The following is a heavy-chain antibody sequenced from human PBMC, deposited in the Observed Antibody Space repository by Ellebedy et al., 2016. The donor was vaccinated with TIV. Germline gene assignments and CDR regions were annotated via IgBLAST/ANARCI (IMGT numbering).Heavy chain of an antibody. Sequence: PGGSLRLSCAASGFTFSNFGMHWVRQAPGKGLEWVAFIRYDGSNKYYADSVKGRFTISRDNSKNTLYLQMNSLRAEDTALYYCAKGGNPDFDYWGQGTLVTVSS. CDR3: AKGGNPDFDY. CDR2: IRYDGSNK. V-gene: IGHV3-30*02. D-gene: IGHD4-23*01. CDR1: GFTFSNFG. J-gene: IGHJ4*02.